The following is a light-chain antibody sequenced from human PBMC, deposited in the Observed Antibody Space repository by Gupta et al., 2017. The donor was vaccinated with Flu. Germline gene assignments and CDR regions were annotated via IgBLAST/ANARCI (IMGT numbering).Light chain of an antibody. CDR1: QSIGSS. CDR2: YAS. Sequence: EKVTITCRASQSIGSSLHWYQQKPDQSPKLLIKYASQSFSGVPSRFSGSGSGTDFTLTINSLEAEDAETYYCHQSSSLPRYTFGQGTKLEIK. J-gene: IGKJ2*01. V-gene: IGKV6-21*01. CDR3: HQSSSLPRYT.